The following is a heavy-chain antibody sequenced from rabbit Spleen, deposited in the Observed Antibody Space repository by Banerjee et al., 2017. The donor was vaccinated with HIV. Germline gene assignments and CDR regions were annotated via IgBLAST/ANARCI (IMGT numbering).Heavy chain of an antibody. Sequence: QEQLVESGGGLVQPEGSLTLACTASGLSFSSSYWICWVRQAPGKGLEWIACIYAGSSGTTYFASWAKGRFTISKTSSTTVTLQMTSLTAADTATYFCARPDFTGGAVSIGYTRLDLWGQGTLVTVS. CDR3: ARPDFTGGAVSIGYTRLDL. V-gene: IGHV1S45*01. D-gene: IGHD1-1*01. CDR2: IYAGSSGTT. J-gene: IGHJ3*01. CDR1: GLSFSSSYW.